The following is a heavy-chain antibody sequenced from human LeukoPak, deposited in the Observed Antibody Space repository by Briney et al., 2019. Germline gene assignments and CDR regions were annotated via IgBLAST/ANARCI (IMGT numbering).Heavy chain of an antibody. J-gene: IGHJ3*02. D-gene: IGHD2-8*01. CDR1: GFTFSSYS. CDR2: IGGGEP. Sequence: PGGSLRLSCAASGFTFSSYSMSWVRQAPGKGPEWVSVIGGGEPYYTDSVKGRFIISRDNSKNTISLQMNSLRPEDTAIYYCTKDSWSHNGIYDPFDIWGQGTVVTVSS. CDR3: TKDSWSHNGIYDPFDI. V-gene: IGHV3-23*01.